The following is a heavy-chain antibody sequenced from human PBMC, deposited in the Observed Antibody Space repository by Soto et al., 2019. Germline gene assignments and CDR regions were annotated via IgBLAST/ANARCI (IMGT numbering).Heavy chain of an antibody. V-gene: IGHV4-59*01. J-gene: IGHJ5*02. Sequence: PSETLSLTCTVSGGSISSYYWSWIRQPPGKGLEWIGYIYYSGSTNYNPSLKSRVTISVDTSKNQFSLKLSSVTAADTVVYYCARRVPAATNCFDPWGQGTLVTVSS. CDR2: IYYSGST. D-gene: IGHD2-2*01. CDR1: GGSISSYY. CDR3: ARRVPAATNCFDP.